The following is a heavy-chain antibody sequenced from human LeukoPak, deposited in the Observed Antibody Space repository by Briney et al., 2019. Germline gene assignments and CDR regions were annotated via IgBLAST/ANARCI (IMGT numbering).Heavy chain of an antibody. D-gene: IGHD3-10*01. CDR1: GFPFSGSA. J-gene: IGHJ4*02. Sequence: GGSLSLSCAASGFPFSGSAMHWVRQASGKGLEWVGRIISKGNNYATAYAASVKGRFTISRDDSKNTAYLQMNSLKTEDTAVYYCTRLYDSGFDYWGQGTLVTVSS. CDR2: IISKGNNYAT. V-gene: IGHV3-73*01. CDR3: TRLYDSGFDY.